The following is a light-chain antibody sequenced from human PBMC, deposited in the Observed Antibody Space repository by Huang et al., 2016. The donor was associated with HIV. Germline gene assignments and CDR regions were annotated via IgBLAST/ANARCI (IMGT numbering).Light chain of an antibody. CDR1: QSITVN. CDR3: QQYSNWPPWT. CDR2: DAA. V-gene: IGKV3-15*01. J-gene: IGKJ1*01. Sequence: TQSPDTLSVSPGERALLSCRASQSITVNLAWYQQRPGQPPRLLIYDAATRATGSPARFSGWGSGTEFTLVINSVQSEDFALYYCQQYSNWPPWTFGQGTTVDI.